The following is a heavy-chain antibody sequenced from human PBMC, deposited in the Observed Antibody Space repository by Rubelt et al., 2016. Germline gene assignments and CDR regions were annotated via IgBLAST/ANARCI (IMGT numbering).Heavy chain of an antibody. CDR1: GGSISSYY. D-gene: IGHD6-19*01. CDR3: ARDHRSGWLNPYYYYGMDV. CDR2: IYYSGST. Sequence: QLQLQESGPGLVKPSETLSLTCTVSGGSISSYYWSWIRQPPGKGLEWIGYIYYSGSTNYNPSLKSRVTISVVTSKNQFSLKLSPVTAADTAVYYCARDHRSGWLNPYYYYGMDVWGQGTTVTVSS. J-gene: IGHJ6*02. V-gene: IGHV4-59*01.